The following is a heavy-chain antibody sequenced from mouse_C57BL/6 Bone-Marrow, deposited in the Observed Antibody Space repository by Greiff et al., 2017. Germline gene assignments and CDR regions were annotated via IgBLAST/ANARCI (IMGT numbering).Heavy chain of an antibody. D-gene: IGHD2-4*01. V-gene: IGHV1-76*01. CDR1: GYTFTDYY. J-gene: IGHJ3*01. Sequence: QVQLQQSGAELVRPGASVKLSCKASGYTFTDYYINWVKQRPGQGLEWIARIYPGSGNTYYNEKFKGKATLTAEKSSSTAYMQLSSLTSEDSAGYFCARGGDYGFAYWGQGTLVTVSA. CDR2: IYPGSGNT. CDR3: ARGGDYGFAY.